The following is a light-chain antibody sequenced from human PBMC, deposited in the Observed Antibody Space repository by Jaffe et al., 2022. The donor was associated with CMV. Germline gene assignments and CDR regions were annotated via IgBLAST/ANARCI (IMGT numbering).Light chain of an antibody. CDR2: DAS. J-gene: IGKJ1*01. CDR3: LQHDKLPGT. V-gene: IGKV1-33*01. Sequence: DIQMTQSPSSLSASVGDRVTITCQASQDINNYLNWYQQKPGKAPSLLIYDASNLETGVPSRFSGSGSGTDFTLTIRSLQPEDVAIYYCLQHDKLPGTFGQGTKVEIK. CDR1: QDINNY.